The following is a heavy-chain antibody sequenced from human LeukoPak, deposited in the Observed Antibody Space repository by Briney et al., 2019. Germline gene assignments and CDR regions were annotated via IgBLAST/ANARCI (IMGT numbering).Heavy chain of an antibody. CDR3: ARVEASGYDYGAFDY. CDR2: IIPMFGST. Sequence: SVKVSCKASGGTFSSYALSWVRQAPGQGLEWMGGIIPMFGSTNYAQLFQGRVTFTADESTSTAYMELSSLTFEDTAVYYCARVEASGYDYGAFDYWGQGTLVTVSS. V-gene: IGHV1-69*13. J-gene: IGHJ4*02. CDR1: GGTFSSYA. D-gene: IGHD5-12*01.